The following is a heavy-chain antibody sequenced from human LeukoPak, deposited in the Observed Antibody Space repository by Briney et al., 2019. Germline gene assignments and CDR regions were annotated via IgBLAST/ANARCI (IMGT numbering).Heavy chain of an antibody. V-gene: IGHV3-23*01. D-gene: IGHD3-22*01. CDR2: ISGSGGST. J-gene: IGHJ4*02. Sequence: GGSLRLSCAASGFTFSSYAMSWARQAPGKGLEWVSAISGSGGSTYYADSVKGRFTISRDNSKNTLYLQMNSLRAEDTAVYYCAKFNYDSSGYYYDYFDYWGQGTLVTVSS. CDR1: GFTFSSYA. CDR3: AKFNYDSSGYYYDYFDY.